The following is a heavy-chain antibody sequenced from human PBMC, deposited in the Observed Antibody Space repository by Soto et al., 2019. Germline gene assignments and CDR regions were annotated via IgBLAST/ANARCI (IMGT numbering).Heavy chain of an antibody. V-gene: IGHV4-59*08. Sequence: QVQLQESGPGLVRPSETLSLTCTVSGGSFSSYYWTWIRQSPGKGLEWIGYIYYSGSTDYNPSLRGRLAISIDTSKNQFGLRLNSMTAADTAVYYCAGRDCSGTNCYYLDYYYMDVWGKGTTVTVSS. J-gene: IGHJ6*03. CDR2: IYYSGST. CDR1: GGSFSSYY. D-gene: IGHD2-2*01. CDR3: AGRDCSGTNCYYLDYYYMDV.